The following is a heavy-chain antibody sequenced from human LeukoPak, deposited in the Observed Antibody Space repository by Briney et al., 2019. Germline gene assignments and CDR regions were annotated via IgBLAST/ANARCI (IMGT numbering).Heavy chain of an antibody. CDR2: INPSGGST. V-gene: IGHV1-46*03. J-gene: IGHJ4*02. Sequence: GASVKVSCKASGYTFTSYYMHWVRQAPGQGLEWMGIINPSGGSTSYAQKFQGRVTTTRDTSTRTVHMELSSLRSEDTAVYYCARDRSIAAAGGDYWGQGTLVTVSS. D-gene: IGHD6-13*01. CDR1: GYTFTSYY. CDR3: ARDRSIAAAGGDY.